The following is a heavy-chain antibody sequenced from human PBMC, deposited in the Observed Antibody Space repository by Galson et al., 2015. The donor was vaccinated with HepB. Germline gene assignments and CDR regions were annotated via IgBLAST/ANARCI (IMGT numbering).Heavy chain of an antibody. J-gene: IGHJ1*01. CDR3: ARDLVPYGATGYFQH. Sequence: SETLSLTCTVSSGSISSSSYYWGWIRQPPGKGLEWIGSIYYSGSTYYNPSLMSRVTMSVDTSKNQFSLNLGSVTAADTAVYYCARDLVPYGATGYFQHWGQGTLVTVSS. V-gene: IGHV4-39*07. CDR1: SGSISSSSYY. D-gene: IGHD4-17*01. CDR2: IYYSGST.